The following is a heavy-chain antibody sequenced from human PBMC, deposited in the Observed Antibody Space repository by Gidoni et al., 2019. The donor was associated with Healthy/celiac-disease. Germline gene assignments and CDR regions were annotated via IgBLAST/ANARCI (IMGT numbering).Heavy chain of an antibody. CDR1: VYTFTGYY. J-gene: IGHJ2*01. V-gene: IGHV1-2*02. Sequence: QVQLVQSGAEVKKPGASVQVSCKASVYTFTGYYMHWVRQAPGQGLEWMGRINPNSGGTNEAQKFQGRVTMTRDTSISTAYMELSRLRSDDTAVYYCARSRPKSYGQYWYFDLWGRGTLVTVSS. D-gene: IGHD5-18*01. CDR2: INPNSGGT. CDR3: ARSRPKSYGQYWYFDL.